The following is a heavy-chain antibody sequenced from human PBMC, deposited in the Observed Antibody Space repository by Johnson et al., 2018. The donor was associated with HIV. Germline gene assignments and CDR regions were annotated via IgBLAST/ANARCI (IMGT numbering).Heavy chain of an antibody. CDR1: GFMFSTYG. CDR2: ISYDGSNK. J-gene: IGHJ3*02. CDR3: TPLMDAFDI. Sequence: VQLLESGGGVVQPGRSLRLSCAASGFMFSTYGMHWVRQAPGKGLEWVAVISYDGSNKYYADSVKGRFTISRDDSKNTLYLQMNSLKTEDTAVYYCTPLMDAFDIWGQGTMVTVSS. V-gene: IGHV3-33*08. D-gene: IGHD3-9*01.